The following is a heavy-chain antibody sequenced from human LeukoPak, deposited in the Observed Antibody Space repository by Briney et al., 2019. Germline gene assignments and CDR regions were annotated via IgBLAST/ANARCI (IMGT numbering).Heavy chain of an antibody. D-gene: IGHD3-10*01. V-gene: IGHV3-74*03. CDR2: INSAGSST. CDR1: GFTFSSYL. J-gene: IGHJ4*02. Sequence: PGGSLRLSCAAPGFTFSSYLMHWVRQAPGKGLVWVSRINSAGSSTAYADSVKGRFTISRDNAKNTLYLQMNSLRAEDTAVYYCTTMVQFGWGQGTLVTVSS. CDR3: TTMVQFG.